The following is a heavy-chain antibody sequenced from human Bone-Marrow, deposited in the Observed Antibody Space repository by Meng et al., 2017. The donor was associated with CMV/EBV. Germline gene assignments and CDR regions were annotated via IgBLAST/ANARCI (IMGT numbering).Heavy chain of an antibody. Sequence: ASVKVSCKASGYTFTSYYMHWVRQAPGQGLEWMGIINPSGGSTSYAQKFQGRVTMTRDTSTGTVYMELSSLRSEDTAVYYCARDQAAVRFLEWLLPFDPWGQGTLVTVSS. J-gene: IGHJ5*02. CDR1: GYTFTSYY. D-gene: IGHD3-3*01. V-gene: IGHV1-46*01. CDR2: INPSGGST. CDR3: ARDQAAVRFLEWLLPFDP.